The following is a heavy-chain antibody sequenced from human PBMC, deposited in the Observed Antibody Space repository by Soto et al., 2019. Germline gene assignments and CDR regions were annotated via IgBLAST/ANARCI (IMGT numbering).Heavy chain of an antibody. J-gene: IGHJ4*02. CDR2: LSDGGGST. CDR3: AKEQHRSVLDLDY. Sequence: GGSLRLSCAASGFTFSNYAMSWVRQAPGKGLEWVSGLSDGGGSTFYADSVKGRFTISRDNSKNTLYLQMNSLRAEDTAVYYCAKEQHRSVLDLDYWGQGTLVTVSS. CDR1: GFTFSNYA. V-gene: IGHV3-23*01. D-gene: IGHD2-2*03.